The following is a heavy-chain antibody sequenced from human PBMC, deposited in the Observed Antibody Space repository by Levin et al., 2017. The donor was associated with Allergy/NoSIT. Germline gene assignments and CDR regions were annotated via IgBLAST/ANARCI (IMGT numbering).Heavy chain of an antibody. CDR2: ISGSGGST. CDR1: GFTFSSYA. CDR3: AKLGYYGSGSYYNDGY. J-gene: IGHJ4*02. Sequence: GGSLRLSCAASGFTFSSYAMSWVRQAPGKGLEWVSAISGSGGSTYYADSVKGRFTISRDNSKNTLYLQMNSLRAEDTAVYYCAKLGYYGSGSYYNDGYWGQGTLVTVSS. V-gene: IGHV3-23*01. D-gene: IGHD3-10*01.